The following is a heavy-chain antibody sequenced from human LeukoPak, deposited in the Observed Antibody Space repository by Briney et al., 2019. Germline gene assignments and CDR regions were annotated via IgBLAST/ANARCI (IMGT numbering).Heavy chain of an antibody. J-gene: IGHJ4*02. Sequence: ASVKVSCKASGYTFTSYGISWVRQAPGQGLEWMGWISAYNGNTNYAQKLQGRVTMTTDTSTSTAYMELRSLRSDDTAVYYCARDLLYDFIVGATKRSGIDYWGQGTLVTVSS. V-gene: IGHV1-18*01. D-gene: IGHD1-26*01. CDR3: ARDLLYDFIVGATKRSGIDY. CDR2: ISAYNGNT. CDR1: GYTFTSYG.